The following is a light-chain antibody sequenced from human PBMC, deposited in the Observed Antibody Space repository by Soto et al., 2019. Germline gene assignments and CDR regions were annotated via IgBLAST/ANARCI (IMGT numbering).Light chain of an antibody. J-gene: IGKJ1*01. Sequence: ETVLTQSPCTLSLSPCERATLSCRASQSVSSSYLDWYQQKPGQAPRLLIYGASSRATGIPDRFSGSGSGTDFTLTISRLEPEDLAVYYCHQYGSSPWTFGQGTKVDIK. CDR3: HQYGSSPWT. CDR2: GAS. V-gene: IGKV3-20*01. CDR1: QSVSSSY.